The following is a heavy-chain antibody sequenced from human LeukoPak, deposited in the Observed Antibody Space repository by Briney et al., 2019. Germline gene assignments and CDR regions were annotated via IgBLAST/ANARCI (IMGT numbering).Heavy chain of an antibody. Sequence: PGGSLRLSCTASGFTFNGYSMNWVRQAPGKGLEWVSSISTSSSYIYYADSVKGRFTISRNNPKNSLYLQMNSLRAEDTAVYYCARNRGDPSYFDDWGQGTLVTVSS. J-gene: IGHJ4*02. CDR3: ARNRGDPSYFDD. CDR2: ISTSSSYI. CDR1: GFTFNGYS. V-gene: IGHV3-21*01. D-gene: IGHD4-17*01.